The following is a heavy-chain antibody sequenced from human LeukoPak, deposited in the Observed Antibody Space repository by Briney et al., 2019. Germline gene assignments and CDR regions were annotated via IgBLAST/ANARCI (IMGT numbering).Heavy chain of an antibody. Sequence: ASVKVSCKASGYTFTSYDINCVRQATGQGLEWMGWMNPNSGNTGYAQKFQGRVTMTRNTSISTAYMELSSLRSEDTAVYYCARSIAAAGYHYYGMDVWGQGTSVTVSS. CDR1: GYTFTSYD. J-gene: IGHJ6*02. V-gene: IGHV1-8*01. CDR3: ARSIAAAGYHYYGMDV. CDR2: MNPNSGNT. D-gene: IGHD6-13*01.